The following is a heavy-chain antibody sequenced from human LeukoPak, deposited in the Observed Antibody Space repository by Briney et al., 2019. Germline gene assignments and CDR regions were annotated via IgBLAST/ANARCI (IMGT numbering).Heavy chain of an antibody. D-gene: IGHD6-13*01. CDR1: GFNFRRYN. V-gene: IGHV3-7*01. J-gene: IGHJ4*02. Sequence: GGSLRLSCITSGFNFRRYNMAWVRQAPGKGLEWLATFAWDESAIEYTDSVRGRLTISRDNAKNSVHLQMTGLRAEDTAVYFCVTEYWYRFDYWGQGLLVTVSS. CDR2: FAWDESAI. CDR3: VTEYWYRFDY.